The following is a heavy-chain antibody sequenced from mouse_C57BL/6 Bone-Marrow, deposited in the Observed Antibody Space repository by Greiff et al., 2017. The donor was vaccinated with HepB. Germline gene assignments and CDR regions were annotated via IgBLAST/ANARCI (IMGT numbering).Heavy chain of an antibody. CDR2: ISNGGGST. CDR3: ARHCHYYYGSSSRYFDV. D-gene: IGHD1-1*01. CDR1: GFTFSDYY. Sequence: EVKLMESGGGLVQPGGSLKLSCAASGFTFSDYYMYWVRQTPEKRLEWVAYISNGGGSTYYPDTVKGRVTISRDNAKNTLYLQMSRLKSEDTAMYDCARHCHYYYGSSSRYFDVWGTGTTVTVAS. V-gene: IGHV5-12*01. J-gene: IGHJ1*03.